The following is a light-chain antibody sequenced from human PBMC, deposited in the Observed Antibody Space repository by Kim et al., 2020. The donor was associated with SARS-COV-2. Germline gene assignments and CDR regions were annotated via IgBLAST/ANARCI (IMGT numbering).Light chain of an antibody. V-gene: IGLV3-19*01. CDR2: GKN. CDR1: SIRSYF. J-gene: IGLJ2*01. Sequence: ALGQTDRTTTQGDSIRSYFASWYQQKTGQAPVLVIYGKNNRPSGIPDRFSGSSSGNTASLTITGAQAEDEADYYCNSRDSSGNHVVFGGGTQLTVL. CDR3: NSRDSSGNHVV.